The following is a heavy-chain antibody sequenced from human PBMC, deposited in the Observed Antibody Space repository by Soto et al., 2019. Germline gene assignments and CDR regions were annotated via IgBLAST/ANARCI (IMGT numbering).Heavy chain of an antibody. D-gene: IGHD2-21*02. CDR2: LYNTGST. CDR1: GGYISRYY. CDR3: ARDLWGYCGTDCYPLDV. Sequence: QVRLQESGPGLVKPSETRSLTCTVSGGYISRYYWSWIRQPPGQGLEWIGYLYNTGSTIYNPSLKSRVTIAVDTSKNQFSLKLNSLTAAETAVYYCARDLWGYCGTDCYPLDVWGQGTTVTVSS. V-gene: IGHV4-59*01. J-gene: IGHJ6*02.